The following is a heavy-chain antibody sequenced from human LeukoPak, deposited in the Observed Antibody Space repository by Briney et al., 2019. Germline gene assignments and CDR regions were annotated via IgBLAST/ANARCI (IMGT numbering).Heavy chain of an antibody. J-gene: IGHJ6*02. CDR1: GGSISSYY. V-gene: IGHV4-59*01. CDR3: ARDLGMDV. CDR2: IYYSGST. Sequence: PSETLSLTCTVSGGSISSYYWSRIRQPPGKGLEWIGYIYYSGSTNYNPSLKSRVTISVDTSKNQFSLKLSSVTAADTAVYYCARDLGMDVWGQGTTVTVSS. D-gene: IGHD3-16*01.